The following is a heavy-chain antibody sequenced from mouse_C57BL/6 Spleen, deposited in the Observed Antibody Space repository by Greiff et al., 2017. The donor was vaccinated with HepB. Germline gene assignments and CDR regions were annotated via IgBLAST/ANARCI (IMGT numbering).Heavy chain of an antibody. CDR1: GYAFTNYL. D-gene: IGHD1-1*01. CDR2: INPGSGGT. CDR3: AREDLSSSMDY. J-gene: IGHJ4*01. Sequence: VQLQQSGAELVRPGTSVKVSCKASGYAFTNYLIEWVKQRPGQGLEWIGVINPGSGGTNYNEKFKGKATLTADKSSSTAYMQLSSLTSEDSAVYFCAREDLSSSMDYWGQGTSVTVSS. V-gene: IGHV1-54*01.